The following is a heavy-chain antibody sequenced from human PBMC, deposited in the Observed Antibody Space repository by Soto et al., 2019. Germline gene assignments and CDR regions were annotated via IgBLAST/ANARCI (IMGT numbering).Heavy chain of an antibody. J-gene: IGHJ6*03. CDR2: IKSKIDGGTP. CDR3: ARDDVLCDGGRCYGVPLDV. Sequence: GGSLRLSCAASGFTFTTAWINWVRQAPGKGLEWVGRIKSKIDGGTPDFAAPVRGRFAISRDDSKSMVYLQMNSLKTEDTAVYYCARDDVLCDGGRCYGVPLDVWGKGTTVTVSS. V-gene: IGHV3-15*07. D-gene: IGHD2-15*01. CDR1: GFTFTTAW.